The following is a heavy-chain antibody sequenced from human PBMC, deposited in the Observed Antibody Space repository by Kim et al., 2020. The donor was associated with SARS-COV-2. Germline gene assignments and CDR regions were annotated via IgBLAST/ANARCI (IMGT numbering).Heavy chain of an antibody. CDR1: GFTFSDYA. J-gene: IGHJ4*02. CDR2: ISGSGGTT. Sequence: GGSLRLSCAASGFTFSDYALSWVRQAPGKGLEWVSGISGSGGTTYFADSVKGRFTISRDNAKNTVYLQMNSLRAEDTAIYYCAKLADSSGYYPFDYWAREPWSPSP. CDR3: AKLADSSGYYPFDY. D-gene: IGHD3-22*01. V-gene: IGHV3-23*01.